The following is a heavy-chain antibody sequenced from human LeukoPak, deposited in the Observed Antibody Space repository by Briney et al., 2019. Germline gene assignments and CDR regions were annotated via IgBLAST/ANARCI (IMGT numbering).Heavy chain of an antibody. CDR3: ARGSDGWFAFDY. CDR1: EFTVSTNY. V-gene: IGHV3-66*01. D-gene: IGHD6-19*01. CDR2: IYSTGGK. Sequence: GGSLRLSCAASEFTVSTNYMSWVRQAPGKGLEWVSIIYSTGGKYYTDSVKGRFTISRGNSKHTLYLQMNSLTGEDTAVYYCARGSDGWFAFDYWGQGILVTVSS. J-gene: IGHJ4*02.